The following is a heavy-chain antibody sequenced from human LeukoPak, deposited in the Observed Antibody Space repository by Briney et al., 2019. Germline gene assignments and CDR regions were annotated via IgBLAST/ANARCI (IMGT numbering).Heavy chain of an antibody. J-gene: IGHJ4*02. CDR3: ARDVSWRIVY. D-gene: IGHD6-13*01. V-gene: IGHV6-1*01. CDR2: TYYRSRWYY. Sequence: SQTLSLTCAISGDSVSSYIAAWNWIRQSPSRGLEWLGRTYYRSRWYYDYALSVRSRITINPDTSKNQFSLQLNSVTPEDTAVYYCARDVSWRIVYWGQGTLVTVSS. CDR1: GDSVSSYIAA.